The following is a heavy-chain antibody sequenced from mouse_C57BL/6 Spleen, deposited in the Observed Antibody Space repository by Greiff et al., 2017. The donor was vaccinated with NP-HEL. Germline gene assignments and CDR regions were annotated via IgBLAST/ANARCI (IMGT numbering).Heavy chain of an antibody. CDR3: AGEEKNIDSDLRAWFAY. V-gene: IGHV1-81*01. D-gene: IGHD3-3*01. CDR2: IYPRSGNT. J-gene: IGHJ3*01. CDR1: GYTFTSYG. Sequence: QVQLKESGAELARPGASVKLSCKASGYTFTSYGISWVKQRTGQGLEWIGEIYPRSGNTYYNEKFKGKATLTADKSSSTAYMELRSLTSEDSAVYFCAGEEKNIDSDLRAWFAYWGQGTLVTVSA.